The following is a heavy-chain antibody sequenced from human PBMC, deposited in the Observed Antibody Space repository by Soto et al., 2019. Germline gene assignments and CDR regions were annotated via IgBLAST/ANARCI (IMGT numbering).Heavy chain of an antibody. V-gene: IGHV3-9*01. CDR2: ISWNSGSI. D-gene: IGHD6-19*01. CDR1: GFTFDDYA. J-gene: IGHJ4*02. Sequence: GGSLRLSCAASGFTFDDYAMHWVRQAPGKGLEWVSGISWNSGSIGYADSVKGRFTISRDNAKNSLYLQMNSLRAEDTALFYCAKASPPDGYSSGWYYFDYWGQGTLVTVSS. CDR3: AKASPPDGYSSGWYYFDY.